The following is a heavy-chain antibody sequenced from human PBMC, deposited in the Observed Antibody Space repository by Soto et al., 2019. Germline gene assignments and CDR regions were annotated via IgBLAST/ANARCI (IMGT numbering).Heavy chain of an antibody. J-gene: IGHJ5*02. V-gene: IGHV4-59*12. Sequence: SETLSLTCTVSGGSISSYYWSWIRQPPGKGLEWIGYIYYSGSTNYNPSLKSRVTISVDTSKNQFSLKLSSVTAADTAVYYCARAYYDILTGYYGGGWFDPWGQGTLVTVSS. CDR3: ARAYYDILTGYYGGGWFDP. CDR1: GGSISSYY. CDR2: IYYSGST. D-gene: IGHD3-9*01.